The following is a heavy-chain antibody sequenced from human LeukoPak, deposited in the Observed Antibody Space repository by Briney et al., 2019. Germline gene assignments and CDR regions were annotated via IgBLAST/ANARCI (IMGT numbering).Heavy chain of an antibody. D-gene: IGHD6-25*01. Sequence: GGSLRLSCAASGFIFSTYGMSWVRQAPGKGLEWVSAVGSDGINTAYADSVKGRFTISRDNSKNTLYLQLSSLRAEDTAMYYCAKGSAAGSQYFGYWGQGTLVTVSS. J-gene: IGHJ4*02. V-gene: IGHV3-23*01. CDR1: GFIFSTYG. CDR3: AKGSAAGSQYFGY. CDR2: VGSDGINT.